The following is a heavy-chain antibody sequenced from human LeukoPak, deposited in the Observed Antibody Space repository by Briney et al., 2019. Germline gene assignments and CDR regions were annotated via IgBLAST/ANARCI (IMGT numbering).Heavy chain of an antibody. V-gene: IGHV4-39*01. CDR3: ARQKAPAWGSSWYRGWFDP. D-gene: IGHD6-13*01. Sequence: SETLSLTCTVSGGSISSSSYYWGWIRQPPGKGLEWIGSIYYSGSTYYNPSLKSRVTISVDTSKNQFSLKLSSVTAADTAVYYCARQKAPAWGSSWYRGWFDPWGQGTLVTVSS. CDR2: IYYSGST. CDR1: GGSISSSSYY. J-gene: IGHJ5*02.